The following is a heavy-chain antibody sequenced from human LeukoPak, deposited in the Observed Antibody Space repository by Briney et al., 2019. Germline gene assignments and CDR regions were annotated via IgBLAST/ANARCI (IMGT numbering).Heavy chain of an antibody. V-gene: IGHV3-23*01. Sequence: GGSLRLSCAASGFTFSSYAMSWVRQAPGKGLEWVSSISGDGGSTYYADSVKGRFTIARDNSKSTLFLQLNSLRAEDTAVYYCAKDHNYGSRTLFPILAYWGQGTLVTDSS. J-gene: IGHJ4*02. CDR2: ISGDGGST. CDR3: AKDHNYGSRTLFPILAY. D-gene: IGHD3-10*01. CDR1: GFTFSSYA.